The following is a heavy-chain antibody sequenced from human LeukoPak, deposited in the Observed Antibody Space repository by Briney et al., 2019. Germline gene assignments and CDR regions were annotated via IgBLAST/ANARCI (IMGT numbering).Heavy chain of an antibody. V-gene: IGHV1-18*01. J-gene: IGHJ3*02. D-gene: IGHD3-16*02. Sequence: ASVKVSCKASGYTFSSYVISWVRQAPGQGLEWMGWINAYNGNTKYVQKVQGRVTMTTDTSTSTAYMEVWSLRSDDTAVYYCARRASLEIWGQGTMVTVSS. CDR2: INAYNGNT. CDR3: ARRASLEI. CDR1: GYTFSSYV.